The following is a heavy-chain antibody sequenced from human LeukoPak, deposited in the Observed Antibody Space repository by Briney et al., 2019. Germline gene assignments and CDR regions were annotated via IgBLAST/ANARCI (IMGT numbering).Heavy chain of an antibody. J-gene: IGHJ3*02. CDR3: ARHVRWFGEMSAFDI. CDR1: GGSISSYY. D-gene: IGHD3-10*01. V-gene: IGHV4-59*08. Sequence: SETLSLTCTVSGGSISSYYWSWIRQPPGKGLEWIGYIYYSGSTNYNPSLKSRVTISVDTSKNQFSLKLSSVTAADTAVYYCARHVRWFGEMSAFDIWGQGTMVTVSS. CDR2: IYYSGST.